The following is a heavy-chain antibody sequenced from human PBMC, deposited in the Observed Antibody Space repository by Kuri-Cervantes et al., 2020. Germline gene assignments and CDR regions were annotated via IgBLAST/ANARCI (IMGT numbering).Heavy chain of an antibody. CDR3: ARGYYHMDV. V-gene: IGHV4-38-2*01. J-gene: IGHJ6*03. CDR2: IYYSGST. CDR1: GYSISSGYY. Sequence: SETLSLTCAVSGYSISSGYYWGWIRQPPGKGLEWIGSIYYSGSTYHNPSLKSRITISVDTSKNQFSLKLSSVTAADTAVYYCARGYYHMDVWGEGTSVTVSS.